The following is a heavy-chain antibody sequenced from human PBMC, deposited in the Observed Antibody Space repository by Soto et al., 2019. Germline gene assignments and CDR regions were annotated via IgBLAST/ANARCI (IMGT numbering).Heavy chain of an antibody. CDR1: GFTFSNAW. D-gene: IGHD4-17*01. Sequence: EVQLVESGGGLVKPGGSLRLSCAASGFTFSNAWMSWVRQAPGKGLEWVGRIKSKTDGGTTDYAAPVKGRFTISRDDSKNTLYLQMNSLKTEDTAVYYCTTAFGWDYGDYLDYWGQGTLVTVSS. CDR2: IKSKTDGGTT. CDR3: TTAFGWDYGDYLDY. J-gene: IGHJ4*02. V-gene: IGHV3-15*01.